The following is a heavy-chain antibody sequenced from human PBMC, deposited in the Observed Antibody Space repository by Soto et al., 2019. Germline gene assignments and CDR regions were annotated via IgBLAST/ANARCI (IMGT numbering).Heavy chain of an antibody. J-gene: IGHJ6*02. Sequence: SETLSLTCTVSGGSISSGGYYWSWIRQPPGKGLEWIGYIYYSGSTYYNPSLKSRVTISVDTSKNQFSLKLSSVTAADTAVYYCAREIPGSGSYWDYYYYGMDVWGQGTTVTVSS. CDR1: GGSISSGGYY. D-gene: IGHD3-10*01. CDR3: AREIPGSGSYWDYYYYGMDV. CDR2: IYYSGST. V-gene: IGHV4-30-4*01.